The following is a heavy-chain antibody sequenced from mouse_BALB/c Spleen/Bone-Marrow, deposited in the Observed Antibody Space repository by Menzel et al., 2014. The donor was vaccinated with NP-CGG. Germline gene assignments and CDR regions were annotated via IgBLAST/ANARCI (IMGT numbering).Heavy chain of an antibody. J-gene: IGHJ2*01. V-gene: IGHV1-15*01. CDR2: IRPGSGGT. CDR3: TREKVGDFDY. Sequence: QVQLQQSGAELVRPGASVKLSCKALGFTFTEYEMHWVKQTPVHGLEWIGTIRPGSGGTAYNQKFKGKATLTADKSSSTAYMELSSLTSEASAVYYCTREKVGDFDYWGQGTPLTVSS. CDR1: GFTFTEYE.